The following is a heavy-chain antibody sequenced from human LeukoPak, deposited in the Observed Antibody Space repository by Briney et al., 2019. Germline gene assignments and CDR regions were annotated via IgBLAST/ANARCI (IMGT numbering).Heavy chain of an antibody. CDR2: TYYSGST. CDR3: ARGRRAAAGTGWFDP. CDR1: GGSISSYY. Sequence: SETLSLPCTVSGGSISSYYWSWIRQPPGKGLEWIGYTYYSGSTNYNPSLQSRVTISVDTSKNQFSLKLSSVTAADTAVYYCARGRRAAAGTGWFDPWGQGTLVTVSS. V-gene: IGHV4-59*01. D-gene: IGHD6-13*01. J-gene: IGHJ5*02.